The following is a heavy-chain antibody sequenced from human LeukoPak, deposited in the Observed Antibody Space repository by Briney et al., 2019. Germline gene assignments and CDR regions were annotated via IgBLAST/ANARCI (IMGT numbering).Heavy chain of an antibody. Sequence: PGGPLRLSCAASGLTFSSYWMGWVRQAPGQGLEWVANIKQDGSEKYYVDSVKGRFTISRDNAKNSLYLQMNSLRAEDTAVYYCARSGRRDHGDYWGQGTLVTVSS. V-gene: IGHV3-7*01. CDR2: IKQDGSEK. D-gene: IGHD5-24*01. J-gene: IGHJ4*02. CDR3: ARSGRRDHGDY. CDR1: GLTFSSYW.